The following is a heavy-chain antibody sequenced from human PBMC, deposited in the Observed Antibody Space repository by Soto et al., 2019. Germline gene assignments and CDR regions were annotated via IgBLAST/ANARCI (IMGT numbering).Heavy chain of an antibody. D-gene: IGHD3-3*01. CDR3: ARRARGRGYYGYYYGMDV. CDR2: ISAYNGNT. V-gene: IGHV1-18*01. CDR1: GYTFTSYG. J-gene: IGHJ6*02. Sequence: ASVKVSCKASGYTFTSYGISWVRRAPGQGLEWMGWISAYNGNTNYAQKLQGRVTMTTDTSTSTAYMELRSLRSDDTAVYYCARRARGRGYYGYYYGMDVWGQGTTVTVSS.